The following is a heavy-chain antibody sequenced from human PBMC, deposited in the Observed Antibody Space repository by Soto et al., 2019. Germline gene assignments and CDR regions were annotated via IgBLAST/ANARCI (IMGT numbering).Heavy chain of an antibody. V-gene: IGHV1-18*01. CDR1: GYTFTSLG. CDR2: ISAYHGNT. D-gene: IGHD6-13*01. CDR3: ARDRAAAGLVGY. J-gene: IGHJ4*02. Sequence: APVKASSKASGYTFTSLGNSLVRQAPGQGLAWVGWISAYHGNTNYAQKLQGRDTMTTDTATSTAYMELRSLRSDDTAVYYCARDRAAAGLVGYWGQGTLVTVSS.